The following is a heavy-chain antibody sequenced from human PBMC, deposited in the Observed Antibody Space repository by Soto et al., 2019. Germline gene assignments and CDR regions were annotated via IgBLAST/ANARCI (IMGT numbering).Heavy chain of an antibody. CDR3: ARGDSTDCSNGVCSFFYNHDMDV. D-gene: IGHD2-8*01. CDR1: GYSFTDCH. V-gene: IGHV1-2*04. Sequence: ASVKVSCKASGYSFTDCHIHWVRQAPGQGLEWLGRINPKSGGTSTAQKFQGWVTMTTDTSISTASMELTRLTSDDTAIYYCARGDSTDCSNGVCSFFYNHDMDVWGQGTTVTVSS. CDR2: INPKSGGT. J-gene: IGHJ6*02.